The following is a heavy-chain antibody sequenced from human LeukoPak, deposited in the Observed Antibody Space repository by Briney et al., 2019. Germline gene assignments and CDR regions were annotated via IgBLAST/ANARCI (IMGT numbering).Heavy chain of an antibody. V-gene: IGHV1-8*01. CDR1: GYTFTSYD. Sequence: GASVKVSCKASGYTFTSYDINWVRQAPGQGLEWMGWMNPNSGNTGYAQKFQGRVTMTRNTSISTAYMELSSLRSEDTAVYYCARGGYSYGFNWFDPWGQGTLVTVSS. CDR2: MNPNSGNT. J-gene: IGHJ5*02. CDR3: ARGGYSYGFNWFDP. D-gene: IGHD5-18*01.